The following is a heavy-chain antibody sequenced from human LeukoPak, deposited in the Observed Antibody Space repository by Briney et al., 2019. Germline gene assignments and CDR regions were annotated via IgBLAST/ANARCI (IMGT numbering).Heavy chain of an antibody. V-gene: IGHV4-4*02. CDR1: GGSITSTNW. CDR3: SRENGAFSPFGY. D-gene: IGHD2-8*01. J-gene: IGHJ4*02. CDR2: VSLSGLT. Sequence: PSETLSLTCGGSGGSITSTNWLSWVRQPPGQGLEWIGEVSLSGLTNYNPSLSSRVTMALDTSKNHLSLNLSSVTAADTAVYYCSRENGAFSPFGYWGQGTLVTVPS.